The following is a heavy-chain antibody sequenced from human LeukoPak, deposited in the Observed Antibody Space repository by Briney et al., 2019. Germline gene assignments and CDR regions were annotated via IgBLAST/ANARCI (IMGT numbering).Heavy chain of an antibody. J-gene: IGHJ2*01. D-gene: IGHD3-10*01. V-gene: IGHV1-69*13. CDR1: GGTFSSYA. Sequence: ASVKVSCKASGGTFSSYAISWVRHAPGQGLEWMGGIIPIFGTANYAQKFQGRVTITADESTSTAYMELSSLRSEDTAVYYCARADYYGSGSYDWYFDLWGRGTLVTVSS. CDR2: IIPIFGTA. CDR3: ARADYYGSGSYDWYFDL.